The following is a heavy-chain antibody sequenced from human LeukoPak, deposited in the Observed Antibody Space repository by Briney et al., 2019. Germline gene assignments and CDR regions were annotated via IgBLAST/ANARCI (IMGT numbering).Heavy chain of an antibody. CDR1: GGSIRSSYYY. D-gene: IGHD1-26*01. Sequence: SETLSLTCTVSGGSIRSSYYYWGWIRQPPGKGLEWIGSIYDSGSTYYNPSLKSRVTISVDTSKNQFSLKLDSVTAADTAVYYCARGPLSGSFYTFDYWGQGTLVTVTS. CDR2: IYDSGST. V-gene: IGHV4-39*07. J-gene: IGHJ4*02. CDR3: ARGPLSGSFYTFDY.